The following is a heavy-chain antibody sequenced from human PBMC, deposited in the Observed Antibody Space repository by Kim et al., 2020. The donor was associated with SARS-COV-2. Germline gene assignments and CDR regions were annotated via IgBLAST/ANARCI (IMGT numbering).Heavy chain of an antibody. CDR3: ATWGVMTAPRSWYFDL. V-gene: IGHV1-18*01. J-gene: IGHJ2*01. D-gene: IGHD2-21*02. CDR1: GYSFTNYG. Sequence: ASVKVSCKASGYSFTNYGITCVRQDPGQGLEWMGWISHYNGHRNTSQTFQGRITMTTDTSTSTAYMELRSLTSADTAVYYCATWGVMTAPRSWYFDLWGR. CDR2: ISHYNGHR.